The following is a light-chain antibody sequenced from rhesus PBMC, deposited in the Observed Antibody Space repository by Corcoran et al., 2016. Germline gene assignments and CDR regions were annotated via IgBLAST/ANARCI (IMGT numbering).Light chain of an antibody. CDR2: KAA. Sequence: DIQMTQSPPSLSASVGDTVTITCRASQSIRSWLAWYQQKPGKAPKLLIYKAASLQSGVPSRFSGSGSGTDFTLTISSLQSEDFAVYYCQQYNSIPFTFGPGTKLDV. J-gene: IGKJ3*01. CDR3: QQYNSIPFT. CDR1: QSIRSW. V-gene: IGKV1-22*01.